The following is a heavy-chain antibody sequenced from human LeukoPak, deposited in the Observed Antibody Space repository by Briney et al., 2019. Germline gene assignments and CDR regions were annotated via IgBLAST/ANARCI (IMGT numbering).Heavy chain of an antibody. CDR2: IIPIFGTA. CDR1: GGTFISYA. V-gene: IGHV1-69*13. CDR3: AKIGSSHDFDY. D-gene: IGHD1-26*01. Sequence: SVKVSCKASGGTFISYAISWVRQAPGQGLEWMGGIIPIFGTANYAQKFQGRVTITADESTSTAYMELSSLRSEDTAVYYCAKIGSSHDFDYWGQGTLITVSS. J-gene: IGHJ4*02.